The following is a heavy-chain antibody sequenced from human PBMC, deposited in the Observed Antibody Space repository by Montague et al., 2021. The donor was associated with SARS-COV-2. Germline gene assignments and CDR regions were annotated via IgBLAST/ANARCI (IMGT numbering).Heavy chain of an antibody. V-gene: IGHV4-34*01. D-gene: IGHD4-11*01. CDR2: INDRGVTNY. CDR1: GESFSGFF. CDR3: ARWDPQTLTVISLRGKSANDY. Sequence: SETLSLTCAVYGESFSGFFWSWLRQPPGKGLEWIAEINDRGVTNYNYNPSLGSRVTISADTSKNQFSLKLRSVAAADTAVYYCARWDPQTLTVISLRGKSANDYWGQGTMVTVSS. J-gene: IGHJ4*02.